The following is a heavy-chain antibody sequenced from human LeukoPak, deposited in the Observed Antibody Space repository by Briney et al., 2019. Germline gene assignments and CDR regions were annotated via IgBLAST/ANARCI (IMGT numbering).Heavy chain of an antibody. CDR3: ASLGGPLAVAGTGY. D-gene: IGHD6-19*01. V-gene: IGHV4-34*01. CDR2: INHSGST. CDR1: GGSFSGYY. J-gene: IGHJ4*02. Sequence: SETLSLTCAVYGGSFSGYYWSWIRQPPGKGLEWIGEINHSGSTNYNPSLKSRVTISVDTSKNQFSLKLSSVTAADTAVYYCASLGGPLAVAGTGYWGQGTLVTVSS.